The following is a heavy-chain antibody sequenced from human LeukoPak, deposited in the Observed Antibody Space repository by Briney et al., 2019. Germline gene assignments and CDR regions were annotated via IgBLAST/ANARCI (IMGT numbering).Heavy chain of an antibody. J-gene: IGHJ5*02. V-gene: IGHV1-69*13. CDR3: ARSFWSGYYIIQNWFDP. CDR2: IIPIFGTA. Sequence: SVKVSCKASGGTFSSYAISWVRQAPGQGLEWMGGIIPIFGTANYAQKSQGRVTITADESTSTAYMELSSLRSEDTAVYYCARSFWSGYYIIQNWFDPWGQGTLVTVSS. CDR1: GGTFSSYA. D-gene: IGHD3-3*01.